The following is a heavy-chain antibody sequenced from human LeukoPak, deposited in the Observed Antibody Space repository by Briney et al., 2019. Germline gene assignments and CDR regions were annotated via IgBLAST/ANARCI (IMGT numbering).Heavy chain of an antibody. Sequence: GGSRRLSCAASGFTFSSYAMSWVRQAPGKGLEWVSAISGSGGSTYYADSVKGRFTISRDNSKNTLYLQMNSLRAEDTAVYYCAKGLLAGYYIIDYWGQGTLVTVSS. J-gene: IGHJ4*02. CDR3: AKGLLAGYYIIDY. V-gene: IGHV3-23*01. CDR2: ISGSGGST. D-gene: IGHD3-9*01. CDR1: GFTFSSYA.